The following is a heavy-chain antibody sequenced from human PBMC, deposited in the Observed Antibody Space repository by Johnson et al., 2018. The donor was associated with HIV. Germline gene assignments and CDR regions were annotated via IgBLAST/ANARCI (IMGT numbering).Heavy chain of an antibody. J-gene: IGHJ3*02. D-gene: IGHD3-16*01. CDR2: ISYDGSNK. Sequence: QVQLVESGGGVVQPGRSLRLSCAASGFTFSSYAMHWVRQAPGKGLEWVAVISYDGSNKYYADSVKGRFTISRDNSKKTLYLQMNSLRAEDTAVYYCAREAYRAFDIWGQGTMVTVSS. CDR1: GFTFSSYA. V-gene: IGHV3-30-3*01. CDR3: AREAYRAFDI.